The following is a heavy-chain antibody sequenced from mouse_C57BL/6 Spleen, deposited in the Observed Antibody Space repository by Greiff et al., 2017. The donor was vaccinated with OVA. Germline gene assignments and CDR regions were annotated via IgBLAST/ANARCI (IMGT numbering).Heavy chain of an antibody. Sequence: EVQLQQSGPELVKPGASVKISCKASGYTFTDYYMNWVKQSHGKSLEWIGDINPNNGGTSYNQKFKGKATLTVDKSSSTAYMELRSLTSEDSAVYYCAREGVSIPRDYFDYWGQGTTLTVSS. D-gene: IGHD2-3*01. V-gene: IGHV1-26*01. J-gene: IGHJ2*01. CDR3: AREGVSIPRDYFDY. CDR1: GYTFTDYY. CDR2: INPNNGGT.